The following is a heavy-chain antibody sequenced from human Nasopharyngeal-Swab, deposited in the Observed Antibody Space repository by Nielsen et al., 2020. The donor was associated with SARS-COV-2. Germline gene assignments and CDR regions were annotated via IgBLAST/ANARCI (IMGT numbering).Heavy chain of an antibody. J-gene: IGHJ4*02. CDR1: GFTFSSYG. Sequence: GGSLRPSCAASGFTFSSYGMHWVRQAPGKGLEWVAVISYDGSNKYYADSVKGRFTISRDNSKNTLYLQMTSLRAEDTAVYYCAKDRIVVVTVWYYFDYWGQGTLVTVSS. D-gene: IGHD2-21*02. CDR3: AKDRIVVVTVWYYFDY. CDR2: ISYDGSNK. V-gene: IGHV3-30*18.